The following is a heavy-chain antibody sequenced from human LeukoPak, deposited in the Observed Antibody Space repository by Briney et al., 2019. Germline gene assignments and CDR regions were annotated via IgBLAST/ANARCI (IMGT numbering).Heavy chain of an antibody. V-gene: IGHV4-59*01. Sequence: PSETLSLTCTVSGGSISSYYWSWIRQPPGKGLEWIGYIYYSGSTNYNPSLKSRVTISVDTSKNQFSLKLSSVTAADTAVYYCARGGVVPGLDYWGQGTLVTVSS. J-gene: IGHJ4*02. D-gene: IGHD2-2*01. CDR2: IYYSGST. CDR3: ARGGVVPGLDY. CDR1: GGSISSYY.